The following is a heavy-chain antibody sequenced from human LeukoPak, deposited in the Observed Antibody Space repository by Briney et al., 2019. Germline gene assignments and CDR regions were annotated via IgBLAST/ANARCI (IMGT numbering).Heavy chain of an antibody. CDR1: GYIFTKYV. CDR2: IKAGNGDT. D-gene: IGHD4-17*01. CDR3: ARDPYYGDYMGVFDY. J-gene: IGHJ4*02. Sequence: ASVKVSCKASGYIFTKYVVHWVRQAPGQRPEWMGRIKAGNGDTKYSQNFQDRLTITRDTSASTAYMELSSLRSEDTAVYYYARDPYYGDYMGVFDYWGQGTLVTVSS. V-gene: IGHV1-3*01.